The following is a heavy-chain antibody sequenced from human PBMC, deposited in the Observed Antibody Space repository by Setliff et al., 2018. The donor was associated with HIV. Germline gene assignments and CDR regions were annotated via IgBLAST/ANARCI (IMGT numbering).Heavy chain of an antibody. V-gene: IGHV4-4*08. J-gene: IGHJ5*02. CDR2: IYTSGGT. CDR1: GGSISSYY. Sequence: SETLSLTCTVSGGSISSYYWSWIRQPPGKGLEWIGYIYTSGGTNYNPSLQSRVTISVDTSKNHFSLKLTSVTAADTAVYYCARYSYGYVRDLRFDPWGQGTLVTVSS. D-gene: IGHD5-18*01. CDR3: ARYSYGYVRDLRFDP.